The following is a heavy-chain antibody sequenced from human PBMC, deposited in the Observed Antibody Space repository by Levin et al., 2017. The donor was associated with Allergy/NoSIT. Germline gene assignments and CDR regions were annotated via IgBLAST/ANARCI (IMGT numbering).Heavy chain of an antibody. CDR3: ARDRGDYCSGGSCYVDAFDI. CDR1: GFTFSSYS. V-gene: IGHV3-21*01. CDR2: ISSSSSYI. J-gene: IGHJ3*02. Sequence: PGGSLRLSCAASGFTFSSYSMNWVRQAPGKGLEWVSSISSSSSYIYYADSVKGRFTISRDNAKNSLYLQMNSLRAEDTAVYYCARDRGDYCSGGSCYVDAFDIWGQGTMVTVSS. D-gene: IGHD2-15*01.